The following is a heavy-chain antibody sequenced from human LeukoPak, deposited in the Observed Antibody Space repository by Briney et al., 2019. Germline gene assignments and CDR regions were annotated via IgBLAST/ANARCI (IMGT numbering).Heavy chain of an antibody. J-gene: IGHJ4*02. D-gene: IGHD3-3*01. CDR2: ISGSGGST. CDR3: AKAPVDYDFWSGHYDY. V-gene: IGHV3-23*01. Sequence: PGGSLRLSCAASGFTFSSYAMSWVRQAPGKGLEWVSAISGSGGSTYYADSVKGRFTISRDNSKNTLYLQMNSLRAEDTAVYYCAKAPVDYDFWSGHYDYWGQGTLVTVSP. CDR1: GFTFSSYA.